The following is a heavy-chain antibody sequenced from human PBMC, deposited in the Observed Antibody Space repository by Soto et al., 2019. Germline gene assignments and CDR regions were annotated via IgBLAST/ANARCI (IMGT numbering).Heavy chain of an antibody. V-gene: IGHV4-39*01. CDR2: IYYSGST. CDR3: VRHIKTIFYGSGSFYWDS. Sequence: SETLSLTCTVSGGSLRSRAYYWGWIRQPPGKGLEWIGNIYYSGSTYYSPSLKSRVTISVDTAKNQFSLNLNSVTAADTAVYYCVRHIKTIFYGSGSFYWDSWGQGILVTVSS. J-gene: IGHJ4*02. D-gene: IGHD3-10*01. CDR1: GGSLRSRAYY.